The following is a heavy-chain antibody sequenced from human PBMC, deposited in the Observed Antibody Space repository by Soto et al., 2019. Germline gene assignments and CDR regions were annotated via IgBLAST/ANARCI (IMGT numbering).Heavy chain of an antibody. Sequence: HPGGSLRLSCAASGFTFSSYAMSWVRQAPGKGLEWVSAISGSGGSTYYADSAKGRFTISRDNSKNTLYLQMNSLRAEDTAVYYCAANRGYNYYYGMDVWGQGTTVTVSS. CDR1: GFTFSSYA. V-gene: IGHV3-23*01. J-gene: IGHJ6*02. CDR3: AANRGYNYYYGMDV. D-gene: IGHD3-22*01. CDR2: ISGSGGST.